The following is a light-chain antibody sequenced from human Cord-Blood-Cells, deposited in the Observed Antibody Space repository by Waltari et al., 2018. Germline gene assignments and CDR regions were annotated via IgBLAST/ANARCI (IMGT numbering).Light chain of an antibody. CDR1: QSISSY. CDR2: AAS. J-gene: IGKJ3*01. CDR3: QQSYSTPFT. Sequence: DIQMTQSPSSLSASVGDRVTITCRASQSISSYLNWYQQKPVKAPKLLIYAASSLQSGVPSRFSGSRSGTDFTLTISSLQPDAFATYYCQQSYSTPFTFGPGTKVDIK. V-gene: IGKV1-39*01.